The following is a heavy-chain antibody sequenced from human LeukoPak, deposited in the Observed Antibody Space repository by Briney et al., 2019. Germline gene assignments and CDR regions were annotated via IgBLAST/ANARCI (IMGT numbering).Heavy chain of an antibody. CDR3: ARIPNLLGYYMDV. V-gene: IGHV1-18*01. Sequence: ASVKVSCKASGYTFTSYGISWVRQAPGQGLEWMGWISAYNGNTNYSQKLQGRVTMTTDTYTSTANMELRSLRSDDTAVYFCARIPNLLGYYMDVWGKGTTVTVSS. J-gene: IGHJ6*03. D-gene: IGHD1-14*01. CDR2: ISAYNGNT. CDR1: GYTFTSYG.